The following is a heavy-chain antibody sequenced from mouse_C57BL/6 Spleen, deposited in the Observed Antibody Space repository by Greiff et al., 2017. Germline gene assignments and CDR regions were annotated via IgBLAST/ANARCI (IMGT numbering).Heavy chain of an antibody. V-gene: IGHV3-6*01. CDR2: ISYDGSN. Sequence: EVKLQESGPGLVKPSQSLSLTCSVTGYSITSGYYWNWIRQFPGNKLEWMGYISYDGSNNYNPSLKNRISITRDTSKNQFFLKLNSVTTEDTATYYCASVYGNYPLYYAMDYWGQGTSVTVSS. D-gene: IGHD2-1*01. CDR3: ASVYGNYPLYYAMDY. CDR1: GYSITSGYY. J-gene: IGHJ4*01.